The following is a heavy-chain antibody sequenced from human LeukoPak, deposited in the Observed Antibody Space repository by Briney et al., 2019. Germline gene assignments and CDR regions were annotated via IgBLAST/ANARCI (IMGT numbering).Heavy chain of an antibody. J-gene: IGHJ6*03. Sequence: GGSLRLSCAASGFTFSSYWMSWVRQAPGKGLEWVANIKQDGSEKYYVDSVKGRFTISRDNAKNSLYLQMNSLRAEDTAVYYCARMAIVVVPAADHYYYYYYMDVWGKGTTVTVSS. D-gene: IGHD2-2*01. V-gene: IGHV3-7*01. CDR1: GFTFSSYW. CDR2: IKQDGSEK. CDR3: ARMAIVVVPAADHYYYYYYMDV.